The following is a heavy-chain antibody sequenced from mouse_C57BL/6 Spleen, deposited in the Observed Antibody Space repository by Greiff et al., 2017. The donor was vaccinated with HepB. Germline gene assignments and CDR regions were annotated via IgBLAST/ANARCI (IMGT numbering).Heavy chain of an antibody. J-gene: IGHJ4*01. V-gene: IGHV5-16*01. D-gene: IGHD1-1*01. Sequence: EVKLVESEGGLVQPGSSMKLSCTASGFTFSDYYMAWVRQVPEKGLEWVANINYDGSSTYYLDSLKSRFIISRDNAKNILYLQMSSLKSEDTATYYCARGPTTTGAMDYWGQGTSGTVSS. CDR1: GFTFSDYY. CDR3: ARGPTTTGAMDY. CDR2: INYDGSST.